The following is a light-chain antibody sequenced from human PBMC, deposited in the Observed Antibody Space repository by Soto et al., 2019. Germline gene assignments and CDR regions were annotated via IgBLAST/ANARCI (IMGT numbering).Light chain of an antibody. J-gene: IGKJ4*01. V-gene: IGKV3-20*01. CDR1: QSVSSSY. CDR2: GAS. Sequence: EIVLTQSPGTLSLSPGERATLSCWASQSVSSSYLAWYQQKPGQAPRFLIYGASSRATGIPDRFSGSGSGTDFTLTISSLEPDDFTVYYCQQHSDWPLTFGGGTKVDIK. CDR3: QQHSDWPLT.